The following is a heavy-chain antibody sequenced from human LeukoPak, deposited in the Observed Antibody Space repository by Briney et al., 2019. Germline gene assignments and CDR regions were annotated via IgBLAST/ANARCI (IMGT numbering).Heavy chain of an antibody. V-gene: IGHV3-7*01. Sequence: GGSLRLSCAASGFTISTYWMSWVRQAPGKGLEWLATIRYDGGTKYYLDSMRGRFTIARGNAKNSLYLQMSSLRAEDTAMYYCAIIGTPGETEYYRLWGQGILVTVSS. CDR2: IRYDGGTK. J-gene: IGHJ1*01. D-gene: IGHD2-21*01. CDR1: GFTISTYW. CDR3: AIIGTPGETEYYRL.